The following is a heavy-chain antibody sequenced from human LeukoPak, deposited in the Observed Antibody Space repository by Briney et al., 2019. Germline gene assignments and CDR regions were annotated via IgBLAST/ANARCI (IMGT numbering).Heavy chain of an antibody. D-gene: IGHD2-15*01. CDR2: IYSSGST. CDR3: ERAGVVVVAATGDYYMDV. Sequence: DPSETLSLTCTVSGGSISSSSYYWGWIRQPPGKGLEWLRRIYSSGSTNYNPSLKSRVTISVDTSKNQFSLKLSSLTAADTAVDYCERAGVVVVAATGDYYMDVWGKGTTVTVP. CDR1: GGSISSSSYY. J-gene: IGHJ6*03. V-gene: IGHV4-39*01.